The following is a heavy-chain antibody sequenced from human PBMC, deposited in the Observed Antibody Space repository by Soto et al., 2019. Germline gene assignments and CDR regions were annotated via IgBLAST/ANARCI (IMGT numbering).Heavy chain of an antibody. CDR3: ARDGRSGYYPNYYYYGMDV. Sequence: AGGSLRLSCAAAGFTFSSCAMHWVRQAPGKGLEWVAVISYDGSNKYYADSVKGRFTISRDNSKNTLYLQMNSLRAEDTAVYYCARDGRSGYYPNYYYYGMDVWGQGTTVTVSS. CDR1: GFTFSSCA. J-gene: IGHJ6*02. D-gene: IGHD3-3*01. CDR2: ISYDGSNK. V-gene: IGHV3-30-3*01.